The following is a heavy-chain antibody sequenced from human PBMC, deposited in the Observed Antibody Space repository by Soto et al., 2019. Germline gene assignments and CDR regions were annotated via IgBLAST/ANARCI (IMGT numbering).Heavy chain of an antibody. D-gene: IGHD2-15*01. CDR2: INSDGSST. J-gene: IGHJ4*02. V-gene: IGHV3-74*01. CDR3: VRTSLVVAAATREDY. Sequence: GSLRLSCAASGFTFSSYWMHWVRQAPGKGLVWVSRINSDGSSTSYADSVKGQFTISRDNAKNTLYLQMNSLRAEDTAVYYCVRTSLVVAAATREDYWGQGTLVTVSS. CDR1: GFTFSSYW.